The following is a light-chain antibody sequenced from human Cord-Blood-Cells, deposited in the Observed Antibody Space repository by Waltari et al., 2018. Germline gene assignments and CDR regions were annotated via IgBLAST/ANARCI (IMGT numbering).Light chain of an antibody. V-gene: IGLV2-23*01. CDR1: SSDVGSYNL. J-gene: IGLJ3*02. CDR3: CSYAGSSTSWV. CDR2: EGS. Sequence: QSALTQPASVSGSPGQSITISCTGTSSDVGSYNLLPWYQQHPGKAPKLMIYEGSKRPSGVSNRFSGSKSGNTASLTISGLQAEDEADYYCCSYAGSSTSWVFGGGTKLTVL.